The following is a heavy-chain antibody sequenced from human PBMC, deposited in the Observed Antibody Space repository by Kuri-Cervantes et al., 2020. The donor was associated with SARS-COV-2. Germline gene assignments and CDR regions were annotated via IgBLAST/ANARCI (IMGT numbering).Heavy chain of an antibody. CDR1: GYTFTGYY. J-gene: IGHJ4*02. V-gene: IGHV1-2*02. CDR3: ARVGFGDYEIDY. D-gene: IGHD4-17*01. CDR2: INPNSGGT. Sequence: ASVKVSRKASGYTFTGYYMHWVRQAPGQGLEWMGWINPNSGGTNYAQKFQGRVTMTRDTSISTAYTELSRLRSDDTAVYYCARVGFGDYEIDYWGQGTLVTVSS.